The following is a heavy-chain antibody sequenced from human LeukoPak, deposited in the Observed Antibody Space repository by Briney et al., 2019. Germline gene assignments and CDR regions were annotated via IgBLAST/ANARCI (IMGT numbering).Heavy chain of an antibody. CDR2: MNPNSGNT. CDR1: GYTFTSYD. CDR3: ARRTYYYDSSGYSHGVDY. V-gene: IGHV1-8*01. D-gene: IGHD3-22*01. Sequence: ASVKVSCKASGYTFTSYDINWVRQATGQGLELMGWMNPNSGNTGYAQNFQGRVTMTRNTSISTAYMELSSLRSEDTAVYYCARRTYYYDSSGYSHGVDYWGQGTLVTVSS. J-gene: IGHJ4*02.